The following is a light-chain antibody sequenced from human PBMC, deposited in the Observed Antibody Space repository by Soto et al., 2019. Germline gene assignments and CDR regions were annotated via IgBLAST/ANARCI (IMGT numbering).Light chain of an antibody. J-gene: IGKJ5*01. CDR1: QTVFYTATNKNY. CDR2: WAS. Sequence: DIVMTQSPDSLAVSLGERATINCKSSQTVFYTATNKNYLAWYQQKPAQPPKMLISWASTRESGVPDRFTGSGSGTDFTLTISNLQAEDVAVYYCQQYLSIPTFGQGTRLEIK. V-gene: IGKV4-1*01. CDR3: QQYLSIPT.